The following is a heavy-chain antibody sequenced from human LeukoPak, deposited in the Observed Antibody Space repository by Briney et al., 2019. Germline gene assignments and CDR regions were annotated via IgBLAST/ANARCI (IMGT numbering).Heavy chain of an antibody. V-gene: IGHV4-59*01. D-gene: IGHD1-26*01. J-gene: IGHJ4*02. Sequence: KPSETLSLTCTVSGGSISSYYWSWIRQPPRKGLDWIGYIYYSGSTNYNPSLKSRVTISVDTSKNQFSLKLSSVTAADTAVYYCARCRELWLSRSSHYDYCGQGTLVTVSA. CDR2: IYYSGST. CDR3: ARCRELWLSRSSHYDY. CDR1: GGSISSYY.